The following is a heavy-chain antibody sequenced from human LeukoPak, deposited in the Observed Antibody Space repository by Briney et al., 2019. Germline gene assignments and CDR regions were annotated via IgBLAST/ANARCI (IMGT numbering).Heavy chain of an antibody. CDR3: ASALQGGFDY. V-gene: IGHV4-59*01. CDR1: GGSISSYY. CDR2: IYYSGST. D-gene: IGHD2-15*01. Sequence: PSETLSLTCSVSGGSISSYYWTWVRQPPGKGLEWIGYIYYSGSTNYNPSLKSRVTMSIDTSKNQFSLQLSSVTAADTAVYYWASALQGGFDYWGQGTLVTVSS. J-gene: IGHJ4*02.